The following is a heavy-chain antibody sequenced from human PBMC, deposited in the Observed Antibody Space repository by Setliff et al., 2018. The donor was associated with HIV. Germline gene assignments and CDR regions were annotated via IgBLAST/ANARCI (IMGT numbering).Heavy chain of an antibody. J-gene: IGHJ1*01. V-gene: IGHV3-7*03. Sequence: PGGSLRLSCAASGFSFSRYWMSWVRQAPGKGLEWVASIDQDGSEKNYVDPVKGRFTISRDNSRNTLYLQMNSLRAEDTAVYYCAQAQTSVSGSYYQYLQHWGQGTLVTVSS. CDR1: GFSFSRYW. CDR3: AQAQTSVSGSYYQYLQH. D-gene: IGHD3-10*01. CDR2: IDQDGSEK.